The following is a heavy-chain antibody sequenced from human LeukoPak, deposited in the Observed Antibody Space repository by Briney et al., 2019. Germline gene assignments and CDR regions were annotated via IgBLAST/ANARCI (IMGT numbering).Heavy chain of an antibody. D-gene: IGHD2-2*01. Sequence: GGSLRLSCEAPGFTFSNYGMHGVRQAPGKGLEWAAFIRNDGSKIYYADSAKGRFTISRDSSKSTLYLQTSSLRAEDTAVYYCAKSVIPTAYQGTYYMDVWSKGTTVIVSS. CDR3: AKSVIPTAYQGTYYMDV. CDR2: IRNDGSKI. V-gene: IGHV3-30*02. CDR1: GFTFSNYG. J-gene: IGHJ6*03.